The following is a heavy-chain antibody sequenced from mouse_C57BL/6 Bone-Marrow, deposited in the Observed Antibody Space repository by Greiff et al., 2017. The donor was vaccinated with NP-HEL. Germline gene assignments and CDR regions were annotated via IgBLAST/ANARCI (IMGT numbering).Heavy chain of an antibody. CDR2: ISYDGSN. J-gene: IGHJ4*01. CDR3: ASRMDY. CDR1: GYSISGCDS. V-gene: IGHV3-6*01. Sequence: EVQLVESGPGLVKPAQSLSLTCSVSGYSISGCDSWYWIRQFPGNLLEWMGYISYDGSNNYNPTLKNRISITRDTSKNQFFLKLNSVTTEDTATYYCASRMDYWGQGPSVTVSS.